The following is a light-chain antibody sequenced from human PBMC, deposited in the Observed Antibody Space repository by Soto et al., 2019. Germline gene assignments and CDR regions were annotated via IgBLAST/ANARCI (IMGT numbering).Light chain of an antibody. CDR3: QQYNSYWT. Sequence: DIQMTQSPSTLSASVGDRVTITCRASQSISSWLAWYQQKPGKAPKLLIYKAYSLESGVPSRFSGSGSGTEFTLTISSLQPDAFATYYCQQYNSYWTFGQGTKVEIK. V-gene: IGKV1-5*03. J-gene: IGKJ1*01. CDR2: KAY. CDR1: QSISSW.